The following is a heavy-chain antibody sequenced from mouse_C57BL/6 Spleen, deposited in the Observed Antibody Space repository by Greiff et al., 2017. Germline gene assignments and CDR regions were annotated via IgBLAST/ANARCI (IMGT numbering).Heavy chain of an antibody. CDR2: IWSGGST. CDR1: GFSLTSYG. J-gene: IGHJ4*01. CDR3: ARPYSNYVGYAMDY. V-gene: IGHV2-2*01. D-gene: IGHD2-5*01. Sequence: QVQLKESGPGLVQPSQSLSITCTVSGFSLTSYGVHWVRQSPGKGLEWLGVIWSGGSTDYNAAFISRLSISKDNSKSQVFFKMNSLQADDTAIYYCARPYSNYVGYAMDYWGQGTSVTVSS.